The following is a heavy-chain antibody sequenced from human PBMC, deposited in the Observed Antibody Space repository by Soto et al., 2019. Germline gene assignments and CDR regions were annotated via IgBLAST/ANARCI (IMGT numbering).Heavy chain of an antibody. CDR2: IIPIFGTA. V-gene: IGHV1-69*06. J-gene: IGHJ5*02. D-gene: IGHD3-10*01. CDR3: ASAPRLNYGQLTRFDP. Sequence: QVQLVQSGAEVKKPGSSVKVSCKASGGTFSSYAISWVRQAPGQGLEWMGGIIPIFGTANYAQKFQGRVTITADKSTSTAYMELSSLRSDDTAVYYCASAPRLNYGQLTRFDPWGQGTLVTVSS. CDR1: GGTFSSYA.